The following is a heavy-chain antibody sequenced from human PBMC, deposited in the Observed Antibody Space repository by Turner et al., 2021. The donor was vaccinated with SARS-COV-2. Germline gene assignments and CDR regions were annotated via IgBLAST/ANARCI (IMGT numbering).Heavy chain of an antibody. V-gene: IGHV2-70*15. CDR3: ARDHYDMLAGYDEGMDV. CDR2: IDWDDDK. CDR1: GFSLSTSGMC. Sequence: QVTLRESGPALVKPTQTLTLTCTFSGFSLSTSGMCVSWIRQPPGKALEWLARIDWDDDKYYSTSLKTRLTISKDTSKNQVVLTMTNMDPVDTATYYCARDHYDMLAGYDEGMDVWGQGTTVTVSS. J-gene: IGHJ6*02. D-gene: IGHD3-9*01.